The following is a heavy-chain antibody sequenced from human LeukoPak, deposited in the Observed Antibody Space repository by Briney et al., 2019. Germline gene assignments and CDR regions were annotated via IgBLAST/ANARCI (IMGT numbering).Heavy chain of an antibody. J-gene: IGHJ6*03. V-gene: IGHV3-30*04. CDR3: VGSPTYYYMDV. CDR2: ISHDGGND. D-gene: IGHD3-10*01. CDR1: GSTFRNRA. Sequence: QPGKSLRLSCAASGSTFRNRAIHWVRQAPGKGLEWVTAISHDGGNDYYRDSVKGRFTISRDNSKNTVVLQMNSLSPDDTAVYYCVGSPTYYYMDVWGKGTTVTVSS.